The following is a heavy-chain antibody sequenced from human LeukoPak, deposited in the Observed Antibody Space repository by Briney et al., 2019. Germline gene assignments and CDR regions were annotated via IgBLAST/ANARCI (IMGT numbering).Heavy chain of an antibody. V-gene: IGHV3-48*03. J-gene: IGHJ4*02. CDR2: ISSSGTGI. Sequence: GGSLRLSCTVSGLTFSNYEMNWVRQAPGKGTEWVAYISSSGTGIYYADSVKGRFTISRDNANLYLQMSSLRAEDTSLYYCARSKKVGDDSFEYWGQGSLVTVSS. CDR1: GLTFSNYE. D-gene: IGHD3-10*01. CDR3: ARSKKVGDDSFEY.